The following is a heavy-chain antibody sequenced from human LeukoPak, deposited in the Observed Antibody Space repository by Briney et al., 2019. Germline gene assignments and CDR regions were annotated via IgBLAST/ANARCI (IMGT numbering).Heavy chain of an antibody. CDR1: GGSFSGYY. V-gene: IGHV4-34*01. Sequence: KASETLSLTCAVYGGSFSGYYWSWIRQPPGKGLEWIGEINHGGSTNYNPSLKSRVTISVDTSKNQFSLKLSSVTAADTAVYYCARGAKLDYWCFDLWGRGTLVTVSS. J-gene: IGHJ2*01. CDR2: INHGGST. CDR3: ARGAKLDYWCFDL. D-gene: IGHD1-1*01.